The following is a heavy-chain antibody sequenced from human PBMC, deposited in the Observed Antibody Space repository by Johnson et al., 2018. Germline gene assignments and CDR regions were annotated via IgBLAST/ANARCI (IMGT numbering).Heavy chain of an antibody. V-gene: IGHV5-51*01. J-gene: IGHJ6*03. CDR1: GYSFTNYW. CDR2: IYPGDSDT. D-gene: IGHD1-7*01. CDR3: ARHVAGTTPHYYYYYYMDV. Sequence: EVQLVESGAEVKKPGESLKISCKGSGYSFTNYWIGWVRQMPGKGLEWMGIIYPGDSDTRYSPSFQGQAIISADKSISTAYLQWSSLKASDTAMYYCARHVAGTTPHYYYYYYMDVWGKGTTVTVSS.